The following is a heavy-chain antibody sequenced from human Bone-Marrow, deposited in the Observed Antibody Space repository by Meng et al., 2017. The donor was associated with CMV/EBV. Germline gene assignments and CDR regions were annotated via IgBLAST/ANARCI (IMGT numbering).Heavy chain of an antibody. Sequence: ASVKVSCKASRYAFTDNHIHWVRQAPGHGLEWMGWINPNTGGTNYAQKFQGRVTMTRDTSISTAYMELSRLRSDDTAVYYCARGTSLFGVDLYYYYGMDVWGQGTTVTVSS. CDR1: RYAFTDNH. CDR3: ARGTSLFGVDLYYYYGMDV. J-gene: IGHJ6*02. D-gene: IGHD3-3*01. CDR2: INPNTGGT. V-gene: IGHV1-2*02.